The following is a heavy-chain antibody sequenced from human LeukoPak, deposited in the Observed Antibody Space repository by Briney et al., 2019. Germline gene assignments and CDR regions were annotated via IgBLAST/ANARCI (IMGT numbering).Heavy chain of an antibody. CDR3: AKEWGQTTVTINYYYGMDV. CDR1: GFTFDDYA. V-gene: IGHV3-9*01. J-gene: IGHJ6*02. D-gene: IGHD4-17*01. Sequence: GGSLRLSCAASGFTFDDYAMHSVRQAPGKGLEWVSGISWNSGSIGYADSVKGRFTISRDNAKNSLYLQMNSLRAEDTALYYCAKEWGQTTVTINYYYGMDVWGQGTTVTVSS. CDR2: ISWNSGSI.